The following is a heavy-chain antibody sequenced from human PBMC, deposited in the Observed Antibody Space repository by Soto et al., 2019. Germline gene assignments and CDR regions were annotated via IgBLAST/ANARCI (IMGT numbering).Heavy chain of an antibody. CDR1: GYSFTSYW. D-gene: IGHD3-10*01. J-gene: IGHJ3*02. CDR2: IYPGDSDT. Sequence: GESLKISCKGSGYSFTSYWIGWVRQMPGKGLEWMGIIYPGDSDTRYSPSFQGQVTISADKSISTAYLQWSSLKASDTAMYYRAIPPWPGEMATIEAFDIWGQGTMVTVSS. V-gene: IGHV5-51*01. CDR3: AIPPWPGEMATIEAFDI.